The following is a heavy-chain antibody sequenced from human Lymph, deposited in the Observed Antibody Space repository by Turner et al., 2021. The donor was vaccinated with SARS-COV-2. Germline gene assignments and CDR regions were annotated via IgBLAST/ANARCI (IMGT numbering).Heavy chain of an antibody. CDR2: ISYDGSNK. CDR3: ARVGIAVAGMDWYFDL. D-gene: IGHD6-19*01. J-gene: IGHJ2*01. Sequence: QVQLVESGGGVVQPGRSLRLSCAASGFTFGSYAMHWVRQAPGKGLEWVAVISYDGSNKYYADSVKGRFTISRDNSKNTLYLQMNSLRAEDTAVYYCARVGIAVAGMDWYFDLWGRGTLVTVSS. V-gene: IGHV3-30-3*01. CDR1: GFTFGSYA.